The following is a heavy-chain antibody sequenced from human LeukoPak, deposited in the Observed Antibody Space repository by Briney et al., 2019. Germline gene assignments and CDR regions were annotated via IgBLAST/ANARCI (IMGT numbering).Heavy chain of an antibody. D-gene: IGHD2-2*01. J-gene: IGHJ5*02. Sequence: ASVKVSCKASGYTFTGYYMHWVRQAPGQGLEWMGWINPNSGGTNYAQKFQGRVTMTRDTSISTAYMELSRLRSDDTAVYYCARERAILNWFDPWGQGTLVTVSS. CDR1: GYTFTGYY. CDR2: INPNSGGT. V-gene: IGHV1-2*02. CDR3: ARERAILNWFDP.